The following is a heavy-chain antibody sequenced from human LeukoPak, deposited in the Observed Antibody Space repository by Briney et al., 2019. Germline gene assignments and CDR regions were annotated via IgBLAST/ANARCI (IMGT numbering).Heavy chain of an antibody. Sequence: ASVKVSCKVSGYTLTELSMHWVRQAPGKGLEWMGGFDPEDGETIYAQKFQGRVTMTEDTSTDTAYMELSSLRPEDTAVYYCATTFTFAYYYYGMDVWGQGTTVTVSS. D-gene: IGHD3-16*01. CDR2: FDPEDGET. V-gene: IGHV1-24*01. CDR1: GYTLTELS. CDR3: ATTFTFAYYYYGMDV. J-gene: IGHJ6*02.